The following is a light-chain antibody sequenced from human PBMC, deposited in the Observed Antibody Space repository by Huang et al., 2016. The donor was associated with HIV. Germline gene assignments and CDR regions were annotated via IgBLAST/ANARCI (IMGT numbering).Light chain of an antibody. CDR3: QQYHSLPWT. V-gene: IGKV1-NL1*01. CDR1: QGLGNS. CDR2: ATS. J-gene: IGKJ1*01. Sequence: DIQMTQSPSSLSASVGDRVTITCRASQGLGNSLAWYQQKPEKAPRLLLYATSTLESGDPSRFSGSGSGTHYTLTINTLQPEDIASYYCQQYHSLPWTFGQGTKVEIK.